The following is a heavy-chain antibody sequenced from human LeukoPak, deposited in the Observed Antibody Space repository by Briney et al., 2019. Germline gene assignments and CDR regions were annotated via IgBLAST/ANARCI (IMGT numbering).Heavy chain of an antibody. CDR1: GFTFSSYS. CDR2: ISSSSSYI. J-gene: IGHJ4*02. D-gene: IGHD2-15*01. V-gene: IGHV3-21*01. CDR3: ARAVVVVAATRESYPYYFDY. Sequence: GGSLRLSCAASGFTFSSYSMNWVRQAPGKGLEWVSSISSSSSYIYYADSVKGRFTISRDNAKNPLYLQMNSLRAEDTAVYYCARAVVVVAATRESYPYYFDYWGQGTLVTVSS.